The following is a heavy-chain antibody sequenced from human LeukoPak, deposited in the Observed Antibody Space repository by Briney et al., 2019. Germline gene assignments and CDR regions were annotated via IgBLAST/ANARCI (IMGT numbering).Heavy chain of an antibody. CDR3: AKQEYSSSSSDY. Sequence: GRSLRLSCAASGFTFSSYGMHWVRQAPGKGLEWVAVISYDGSNKYYADSVKGRFTISRDNSKNTLYLQMNSLRAEDTAVYYCAKQEYSSSSSDYWGQGTLVTVSS. J-gene: IGHJ4*02. D-gene: IGHD6-6*01. CDR2: ISYDGSNK. CDR1: GFTFSSYG. V-gene: IGHV3-30*18.